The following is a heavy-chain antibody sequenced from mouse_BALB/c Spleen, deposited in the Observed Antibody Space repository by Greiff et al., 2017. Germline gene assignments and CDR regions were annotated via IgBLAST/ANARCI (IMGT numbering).Heavy chain of an antibody. V-gene: IGHV1-82*01. J-gene: IGHJ1*01. D-gene: IGHD2-4*01. Sequence: VQLQQSGPELVKPGASVKISCKASGYAFSSSWMNWVKQRPGQGLEWIGRIYPGDGDTNYNGKFKGKATLTADKSSSTAYMQLSSLTSVDSAVYFCARGGDYDYDWYFDVWGAGTTVTVSS. CDR3: ARGGDYDYDWYFDV. CDR2: IYPGDGDT. CDR1: GYAFSSSW.